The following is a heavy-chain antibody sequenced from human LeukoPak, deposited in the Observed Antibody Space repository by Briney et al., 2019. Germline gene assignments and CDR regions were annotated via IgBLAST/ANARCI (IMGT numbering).Heavy chain of an antibody. J-gene: IGHJ4*02. CDR1: GFTFSSYG. Sequence: PGGSLRLTCAASGFTFSSYGMHWVRHAPGKGLEWVAVISYDGSNKYYADSVKGRFTISRDNSKNTLYLQMNSLRAEDTAVYYCAKALSDIVVVPAAMPLDYWGQGTLVTVSS. CDR2: ISYDGSNK. CDR3: AKALSDIVVVPAAMPLDY. V-gene: IGHV3-30*18. D-gene: IGHD2-2*01.